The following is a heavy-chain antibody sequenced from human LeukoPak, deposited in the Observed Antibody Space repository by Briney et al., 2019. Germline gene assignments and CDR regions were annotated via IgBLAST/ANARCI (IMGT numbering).Heavy chain of an antibody. CDR3: ARVPSITIFGVDNYYYYGMDV. CDR1: GGTFSSYA. CDR2: IIPIFGTA. Sequence: ASVKVSCKASGGTFSSYAISWVRQAPGQGLEWMGGIIPIFGTANYAQKFQGRVTITADESTSTAYMELSSLRSEGTAVYYCARVPSITIFGVDNYYYYGMDVWGQGTTVTVSS. V-gene: IGHV1-69*13. J-gene: IGHJ6*02. D-gene: IGHD3-3*01.